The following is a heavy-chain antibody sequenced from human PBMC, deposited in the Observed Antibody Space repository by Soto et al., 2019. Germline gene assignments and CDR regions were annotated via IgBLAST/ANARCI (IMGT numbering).Heavy chain of an antibody. J-gene: IGHJ3*02. CDR2: ISWNSGSI. Sequence: EVQLVESGGGLVQPGRSLRLSCAASGFTFDDYAMHWVRQAPGKGLEWVSGISWNSGSIGYADSVKGRFTISRDNAKNSLYLQMNSLRAEDTALYYCAKGPGMSDGAFDIWGQGTMVTVSS. CDR1: GFTFDDYA. D-gene: IGHD6-13*01. CDR3: AKGPGMSDGAFDI. V-gene: IGHV3-9*01.